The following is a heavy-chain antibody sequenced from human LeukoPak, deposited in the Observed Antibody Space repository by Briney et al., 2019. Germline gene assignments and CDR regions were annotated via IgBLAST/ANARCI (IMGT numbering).Heavy chain of an antibody. CDR1: GFTVSSNY. Sequence: GGSLRLSCAASGFTVSSNYMSWVRQAPGKGLEGVSIIYSGGSTYYEDSVKGRFTISRDNSKNTVYLQMNSLRLEDAAVYYCARDWYGVGGVPDYWGQGTLVTVSS. D-gene: IGHD3-16*01. CDR3: ARDWYGVGGVPDY. V-gene: IGHV3-66*01. CDR2: IYSGGST. J-gene: IGHJ4*02.